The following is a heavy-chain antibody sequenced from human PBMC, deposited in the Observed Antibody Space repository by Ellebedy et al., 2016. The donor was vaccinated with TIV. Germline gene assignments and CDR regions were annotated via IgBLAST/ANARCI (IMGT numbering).Heavy chain of an antibody. J-gene: IGHJ4*02. CDR1: GGTFSSYA. D-gene: IGHD3-9*01. V-gene: IGHV1-69*13. Sequence: SVKVSCXASGGTFSSYAISWVRQAPGQGLEWMGGIIPIFGTANYAQKFQGRVTITADESTSTAYMELSSLRSEDTAVYYCVRGLTDYDILTGYDYWGQGTLVTVSS. CDR2: IIPIFGTA. CDR3: VRGLTDYDILTGYDY.